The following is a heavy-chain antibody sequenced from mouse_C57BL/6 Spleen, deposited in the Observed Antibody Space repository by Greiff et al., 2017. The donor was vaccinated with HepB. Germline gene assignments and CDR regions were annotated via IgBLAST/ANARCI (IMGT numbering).Heavy chain of an antibody. D-gene: IGHD4-1*01. Sequence: VQRVESGAELVMPGASVKLSCKASGYTFTSYWMHWVKQRPGQGLEWIGEIDPSDSYTNYNQKFKGKSTLTVDKSSSTAYMQLSSLTSEDSAVYYCARSWDDYYAMDYWGQGTSVTVSS. V-gene: IGHV1-69*01. CDR3: ARSWDDYYAMDY. CDR2: IDPSDSYT. CDR1: GYTFTSYW. J-gene: IGHJ4*01.